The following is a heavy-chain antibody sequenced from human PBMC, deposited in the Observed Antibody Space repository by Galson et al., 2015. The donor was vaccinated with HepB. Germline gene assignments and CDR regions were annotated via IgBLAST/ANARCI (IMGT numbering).Heavy chain of an antibody. J-gene: IGHJ4*02. CDR3: ARHILDYGDYSTEYYYFDY. Sequence: QSGAEVKKPGESLKISCKGSGYSFTSYWIGWVRQMPGKGLEWMGIIYPGDSDTRYSPSFQGQVTTSADKSISTAYLQWSSLKASDTAMYYCARHILDYGDYSTEYYYFDYWGQGTLVTVSS. D-gene: IGHD4-17*01. CDR2: IYPGDSDT. CDR1: GYSFTSYW. V-gene: IGHV5-51*01.